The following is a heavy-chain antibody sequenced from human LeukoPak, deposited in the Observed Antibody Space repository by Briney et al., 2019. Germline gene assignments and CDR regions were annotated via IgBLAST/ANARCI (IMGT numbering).Heavy chain of an antibody. CDR3: ARDANWGFDAFDI. J-gene: IGHJ3*02. CDR1: GFTFSAYA. CDR2: IWFDGSNK. V-gene: IGHV3-33*07. Sequence: GGSLRLSCEASGFTFSAYAMTWVRQAPGKGLEWVAVIWFDGSNKYYADSVKGRFTISRDNSKNTLYLQMNSLRAEDTAVYSCARDANWGFDAFDIWGQGTMVTVSS. D-gene: IGHD7-27*01.